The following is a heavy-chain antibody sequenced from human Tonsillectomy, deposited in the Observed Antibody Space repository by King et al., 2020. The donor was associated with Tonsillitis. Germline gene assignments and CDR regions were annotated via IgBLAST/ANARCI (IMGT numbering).Heavy chain of an antibody. D-gene: IGHD3-16*01. CDR3: ARGGATENGAFDI. V-gene: IGHV1-45*02. J-gene: IGHJ3*02. CDR2: ITPLNGNT. Sequence: LVQSGAEVKKTGSSVKVSCKASGYTFTYRYLHWVRQAPGQALEWMGWITPLNGNTNYAQKFQDRVTITRDRSLSTAYMDLSSLRSEDTAMYYCARGGATENGAFDIWGQGTVVTVSS. CDR1: GYTFTYRY.